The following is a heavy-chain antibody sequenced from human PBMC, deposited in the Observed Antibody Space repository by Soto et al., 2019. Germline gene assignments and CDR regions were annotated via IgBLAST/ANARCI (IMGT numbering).Heavy chain of an antibody. CDR1: GGSISSGDYY. CDR2: IYDSGST. J-gene: IGHJ6*02. Sequence: SEPLSLTCTVSGGSISSGDYYWNWILQPPGRGLEWIGYIYDSGSTYYNPSLKSRVTISVDTSKNQFSLKLSSVTAADTAVYYCARVSGYSSSSAPGGYGMDVWGQGTTVTVSS. V-gene: IGHV4-30-4*01. CDR3: ARVSGYSSSSAPGGYGMDV. D-gene: IGHD6-13*01.